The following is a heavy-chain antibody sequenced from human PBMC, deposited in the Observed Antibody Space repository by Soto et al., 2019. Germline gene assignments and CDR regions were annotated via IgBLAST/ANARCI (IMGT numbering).Heavy chain of an antibody. CDR3: ASGDRSVYFDY. D-gene: IGHD6-25*01. Sequence: ASVKVSCKASGGTFSSYAISWVRQAPGQGLEWMGWISAYNGNTNYAQKLQGRVTMTTDTSTSTAYMELRSLRSDDTAVYYCASGDRSVYFDYWGQGTLVTVSS. CDR1: GGTFSSYA. V-gene: IGHV1-18*01. J-gene: IGHJ4*02. CDR2: ISAYNGNT.